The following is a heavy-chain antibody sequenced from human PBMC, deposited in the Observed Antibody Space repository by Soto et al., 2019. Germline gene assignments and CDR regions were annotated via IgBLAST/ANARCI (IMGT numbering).Heavy chain of an antibody. CDR3: ARGPLSMVYASVRHWYFDL. V-gene: IGHV4-34*01. D-gene: IGHD2-8*01. CDR1: GGSFSGYY. CDR2: INHSGST. J-gene: IGHJ2*01. Sequence: SETLSLTCAVYGGSFSGYYWSWIRPPPGKGLEWIGEINHSGSTNYNPSLKSRVTISVDTSKNQFSLKLSSVTAADTAVYYCARGPLSMVYASVRHWYFDLWGRGTLVTVSS.